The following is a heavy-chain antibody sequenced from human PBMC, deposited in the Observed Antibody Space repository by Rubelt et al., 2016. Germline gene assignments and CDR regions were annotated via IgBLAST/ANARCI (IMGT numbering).Heavy chain of an antibody. J-gene: IGHJ4*02. V-gene: IGHV3-64D*09. D-gene: IGHD3-22*01. Sequence: EVQLVESGGGLVQPGGSLRLSCSASGFTFRSYGMHWVRQAPGEGLEYVSGISSTGSTTQYADSVKGRFTISRDNSKNTVSLQMSSLRAEDTAVYYCARSYSSGLDYWGQGTRVTVSS. CDR2: ISSTGSTT. CDR1: GFTFRSYG. CDR3: ARSYSSGLDY.